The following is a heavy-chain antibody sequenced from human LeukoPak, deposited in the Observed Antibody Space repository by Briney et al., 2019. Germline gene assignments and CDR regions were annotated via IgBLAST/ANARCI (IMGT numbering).Heavy chain of an antibody. Sequence: GGSLRLSCAASGFTFSSYEMNWVRQAPGKGLEWVSYISSSGSTIYYVDSVKGRFTISRDNAKDSLYLQMNSLRAEDTAVYYCATQVGDGGYFDYWGQGTLVTVSS. J-gene: IGHJ4*02. CDR2: ISSSGSTI. CDR1: GFTFSSYE. D-gene: IGHD1-26*01. CDR3: ATQVGDGGYFDY. V-gene: IGHV3-48*03.